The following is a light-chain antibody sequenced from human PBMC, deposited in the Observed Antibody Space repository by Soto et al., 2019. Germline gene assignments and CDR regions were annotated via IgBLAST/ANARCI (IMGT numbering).Light chain of an antibody. J-gene: IGLJ3*02. CDR2: DVS. CDR3: SSYAGSYTVV. V-gene: IGLV2-11*01. CDR1: GSDVGGYNF. Sequence: QSALTQPRSVSGSPGQSVTISCNGTGSDVGGYNFVSWYQQCPGKAPKLMIYDVSKRPSGVPDRFSGSKSGNTASLTISGLQAEDDADYYCSSYAGSYTVVFGGGTKLTVL.